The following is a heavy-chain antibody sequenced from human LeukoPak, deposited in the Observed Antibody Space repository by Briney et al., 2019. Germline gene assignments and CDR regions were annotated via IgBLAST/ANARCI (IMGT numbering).Heavy chain of an antibody. V-gene: IGHV1-69*13. J-gene: IGHJ6*04. CDR3: ARAPIPYYYGSGSPGYYYYYYGMDV. D-gene: IGHD3-10*01. Sequence: GASVKVSCKASGGTFSSYAISWVRQAPGQGLEWMGGIIPIFGTGNYAQKFQGRVTITADESTSTAYMELSSLRSEDTAVYYCARAPIPYYYGSGSPGYYYYYYGMDVWGKGTTVTVSS. CDR1: GGTFSSYA. CDR2: IIPIFGTG.